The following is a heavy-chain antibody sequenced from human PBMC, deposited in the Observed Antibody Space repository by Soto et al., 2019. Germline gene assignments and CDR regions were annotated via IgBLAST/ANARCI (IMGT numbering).Heavy chain of an antibody. CDR3: ARGVGIAAVFDY. CDR2: ISSSSSYI. Sequence: SLRLSCAASGFTFSSYSMNWVRQAPGKGLEWVSSISSSSSYIYYADSVKGRFTISRDNAKNSLYLQMNSLRAEDTAVYYCARGVGIAAVFDYWGQGTLVTVSS. V-gene: IGHV3-21*01. J-gene: IGHJ4*02. D-gene: IGHD6-13*01. CDR1: GFTFSSYS.